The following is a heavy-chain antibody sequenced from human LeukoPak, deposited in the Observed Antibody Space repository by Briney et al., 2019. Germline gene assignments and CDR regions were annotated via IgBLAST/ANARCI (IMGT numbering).Heavy chain of an antibody. D-gene: IGHD6-13*01. CDR3: AKGTSSWHEFDS. V-gene: IGHV3-11*01. J-gene: IGHJ4*02. CDR1: GFTFSDYY. CDR2: ITNSGSTI. Sequence: GGSLRLSCAASGFTFSDYYMSWIRQAPGKGLEWVSYITNSGSTIYYADSVKGRFTISRDNSKNYLYLQMNSLRAEDTALYYCAKGTSSWHEFDSWGQGTLVTVSS.